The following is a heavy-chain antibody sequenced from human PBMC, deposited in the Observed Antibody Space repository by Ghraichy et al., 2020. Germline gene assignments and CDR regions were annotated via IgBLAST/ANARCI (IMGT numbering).Heavy chain of an antibody. CDR1: GFTFNIYW. V-gene: IGHV3-7*03. D-gene: IGHD3-22*01. J-gene: IGHJ4*02. CDR2: IKQDGSEK. Sequence: GGSLRLSCAASGFTFNIYWMSWVRQAPGKGLEWVANIKQDGSEKYYVDSVKGRFTISRDNAKNSLYLQMNSLRAEDKAVYYCAAGGSGYYGFLDYWGQGTLVTVSS. CDR3: AAGGSGYYGFLDY.